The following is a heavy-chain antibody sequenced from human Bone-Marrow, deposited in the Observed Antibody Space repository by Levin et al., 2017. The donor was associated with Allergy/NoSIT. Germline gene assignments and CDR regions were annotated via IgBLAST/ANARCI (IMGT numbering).Heavy chain of an antibody. D-gene: IGHD2-2*01. Sequence: SETLSLTCTVSGGSISSYYWSWIRQPPGKGLEWIGYIYYSGSTNYNPSLKSRVTISVDTSKNQFSLKLSSVTAADTAVYYCARMNIVVVPAAMPLYYYYYMDVWGKGTTVTVSS. CDR2: IYYSGST. CDR1: GGSISSYY. V-gene: IGHV4-59*01. J-gene: IGHJ6*03. CDR3: ARMNIVVVPAAMPLYYYYYMDV.